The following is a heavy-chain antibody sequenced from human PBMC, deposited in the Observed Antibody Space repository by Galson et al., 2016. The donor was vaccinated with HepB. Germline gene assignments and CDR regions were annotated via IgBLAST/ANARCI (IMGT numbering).Heavy chain of an antibody. CDR3: GRASLLGFGKNGMDV. J-gene: IGHJ6*02. Sequence: SLRLSCAATGFSFSTYEMNWVRQAPGKGLEWISFISAGDSVMHYDDAVRGRITISRDNAENSLFLQMNSLRVEDTAVYYCGRASLLGFGKNGMDVWGQGTPVTVSS. D-gene: IGHD3-10*01. CDR2: ISAGDSVM. V-gene: IGHV3-48*03. CDR1: GFSFSTYE.